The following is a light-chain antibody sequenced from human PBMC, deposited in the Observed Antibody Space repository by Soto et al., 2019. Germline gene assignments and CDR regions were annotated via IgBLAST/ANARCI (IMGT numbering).Light chain of an antibody. CDR3: QQSYTTPLT. Sequence: DIHITQSPSSLSASVGYRLTITCRTSQSIGNYLNWYRQKSGKAPELLVYGASSLQSGVPSRFSGSGSGTDFTLTVSSLQPEDFETYYCQQSYTTPLTFGGGTKVDIK. CDR2: GAS. J-gene: IGKJ4*01. V-gene: IGKV1-39*01. CDR1: QSIGNY.